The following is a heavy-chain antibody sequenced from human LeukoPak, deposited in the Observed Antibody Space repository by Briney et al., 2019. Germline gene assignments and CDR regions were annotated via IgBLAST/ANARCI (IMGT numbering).Heavy chain of an antibody. CDR1: GFTVSSNF. D-gene: IGHD6-6*01. J-gene: IGHJ4*02. CDR2: IYSGGRT. CDR3: ARSIAARYFDY. V-gene: IGHV3-66*01. Sequence: GGSLRLSCAASGFTVSSNFMSWVRQAPGKGLEWVSVIYSGGRTYYADSVKGRLTISRDNSKNTLDLQMNSLRAEDTAVYYCARSIAARYFDYWGQGTLVTVSS.